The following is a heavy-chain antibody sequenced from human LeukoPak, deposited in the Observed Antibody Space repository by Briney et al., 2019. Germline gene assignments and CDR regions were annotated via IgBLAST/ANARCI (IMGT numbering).Heavy chain of an antibody. CDR3: ARCEIPPGDYYYYYYMDV. Sequence: SETLSLTCTVSGGSISSGSYYWSWIRQPAGKGLEWIGRIYTSGSTNYNPSLKSRVTISVDTSKNQFSLKLSSVTAADTAVYYCARCEIPPGDYYYYYYMDVWSKGTTVTVSS. J-gene: IGHJ6*03. V-gene: IGHV4-61*02. CDR1: GGSISSGSYY. D-gene: IGHD3-10*01. CDR2: IYTSGST.